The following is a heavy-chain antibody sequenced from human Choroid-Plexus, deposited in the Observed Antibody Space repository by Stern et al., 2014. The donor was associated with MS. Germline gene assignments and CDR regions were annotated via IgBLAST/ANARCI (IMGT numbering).Heavy chain of an antibody. Sequence: VQLVESGGGVVQPGRPLRLSCVASGVTFGSCAMHWVRQAPGKGREWGAGVSYDGSNKYYADSVKGRFTISRDNSQNTLYMQMSSLRPEDTAVYYCAKDRQYLTYFFDHWGQGSLVTVSS. CDR1: GVTFGSCA. J-gene: IGHJ5*02. D-gene: IGHD2/OR15-2a*01. CDR2: VSYDGSNK. CDR3: AKDRQYLTYFFDH. V-gene: IGHV3-30*18.